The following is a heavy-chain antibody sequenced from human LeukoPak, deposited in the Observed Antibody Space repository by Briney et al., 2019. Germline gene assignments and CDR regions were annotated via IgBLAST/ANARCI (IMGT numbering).Heavy chain of an antibody. CDR3: AKDQYYYDSSGPFDY. D-gene: IGHD3-22*01. J-gene: IGHJ4*02. CDR1: GFTFSSYG. CDR2: ISYDGSNK. V-gene: IGHV3-30*18. Sequence: GGSLRLSCAASGFTFSSYGMHWVRQAPGKGLEWVAVISYDGSNKYYADSVKGRFTISRDNSKNALYLQMNSLRAEDTAVYYCAKDQYYYDSSGPFDYWGQGTLVTVSS.